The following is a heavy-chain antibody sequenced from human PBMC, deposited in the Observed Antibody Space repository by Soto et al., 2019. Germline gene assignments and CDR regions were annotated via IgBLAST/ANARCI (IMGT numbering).Heavy chain of an antibody. CDR1: GYTFTGYY. CDR2: INPNSGGT. J-gene: IGHJ6*02. Sequence: GASVKVSCKASGYTFTGYYMHWLRQAPGQGLEWMGWINPNSGGTNCAQKFQGWVTMTRDTSISTAYMELSRLRSDDTAVYYCARAFSSSLVGYYYYGMDVWGQGTTVTVSS. V-gene: IGHV1-2*04. D-gene: IGHD6-6*01. CDR3: ARAFSSSLVGYYYYGMDV.